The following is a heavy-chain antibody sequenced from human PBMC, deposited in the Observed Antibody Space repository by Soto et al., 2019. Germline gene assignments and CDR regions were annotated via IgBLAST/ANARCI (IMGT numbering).Heavy chain of an antibody. Sequence: TLSLTCTVPRGSISRGGYYWSCIRQHPGKSLEWIGYIYYSGSTYYNPSLKSRVTISVDTSKHPFSPKLSSVAAAPTAVYYCQRVRGGGPFEEWGEGTMVTVS. CDR3: QRVRGGGPFEE. CDR2: IYYSGST. J-gene: IGHJ4*02. D-gene: IGHD1-26*01. CDR1: RGSISRGGYY. V-gene: IGHV4-31*03.